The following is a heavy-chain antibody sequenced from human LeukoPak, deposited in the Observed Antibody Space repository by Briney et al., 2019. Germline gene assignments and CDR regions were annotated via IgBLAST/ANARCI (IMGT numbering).Heavy chain of an antibody. J-gene: IGHJ4*02. Sequence: GGSLRLSCAASGFTFSSYSMNWVRQAPGKGLEWVSYIRSNSRTIYYADSAKGRFTISRDNAKNSLYLQMNSLRDEDTAVYYCARETNMKKWELLRAYYFDHWGQGTLVTVSS. CDR1: GFTFSSYS. CDR3: ARETNMKKWELLRAYYFDH. CDR2: IRSNSRTI. V-gene: IGHV3-48*02. D-gene: IGHD1-26*01.